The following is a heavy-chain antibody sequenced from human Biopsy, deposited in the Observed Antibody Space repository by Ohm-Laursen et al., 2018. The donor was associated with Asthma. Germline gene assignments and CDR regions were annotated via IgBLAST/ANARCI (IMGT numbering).Heavy chain of an antibody. V-gene: IGHV3-9*01. CDR1: GFTFDDYG. CDR3: AKATLSDIGKDY. D-gene: IGHD2-15*01. CDR2: FSWNSGSI. J-gene: IGHJ4*02. Sequence: SLRLSCAASGFTFDDYGMHCVRQAPGKGLEWVSGFSWNSGSICYADSVKGRFTISRDNAKNSLYLQMNSLRVEDTALYYCAKATLSDIGKDYWGQGTLVTVSS.